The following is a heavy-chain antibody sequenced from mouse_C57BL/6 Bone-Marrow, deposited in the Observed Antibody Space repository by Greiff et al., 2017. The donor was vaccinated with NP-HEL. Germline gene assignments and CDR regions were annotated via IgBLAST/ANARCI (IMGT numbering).Heavy chain of an antibody. Sequence: VQLQQSGAELVRPGTSVKVSCKASGYAFTNYLIEWVKQRPGQGLEWIGVINPGSGGTNYNEKFKGKATLTADKSSSTAYMQLSSLTSEDSAVYFCARRGYYGSSPWYFDVWGTGTTVTVSS. CDR3: ARRGYYGSSPWYFDV. J-gene: IGHJ1*03. V-gene: IGHV1-54*01. CDR2: INPGSGGT. D-gene: IGHD1-1*01. CDR1: GYAFTNYL.